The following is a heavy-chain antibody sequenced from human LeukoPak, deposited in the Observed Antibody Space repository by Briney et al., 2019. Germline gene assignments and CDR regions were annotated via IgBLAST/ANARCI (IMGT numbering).Heavy chain of an antibody. CDR2: IYTSGST. D-gene: IGHD2-2*03. CDR3: ARDGWTNSLDY. J-gene: IGHJ4*02. Sequence: SETLSLTCTVSGGSISGYYWSWIRQPAGKGLEWIGRIYTSGSTNYNPSLKSRATMSVDRSKKQFSLKLSSVTAADTAVYYCARDGWTNSLDYWGQGTLDTVSS. V-gene: IGHV4-4*07. CDR1: GGSISGYY.